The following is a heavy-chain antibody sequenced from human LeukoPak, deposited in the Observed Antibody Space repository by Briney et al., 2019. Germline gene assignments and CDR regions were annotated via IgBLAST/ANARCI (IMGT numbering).Heavy chain of an antibody. CDR3: ARVRLSGVIDY. Sequence: PSETLSLSCTVSGGSMYDYYWSWIRQPPVKGLEGIGHIHYNGRTNYNPSLESPATISIDMSKNQFSRNLSSVTAADTAVYYCARVRLSGVIDYWGQGTLVTVSS. V-gene: IGHV4-59*01. D-gene: IGHD2-15*01. J-gene: IGHJ4*02. CDR2: IHYNGRT. CDR1: GGSMYDYY.